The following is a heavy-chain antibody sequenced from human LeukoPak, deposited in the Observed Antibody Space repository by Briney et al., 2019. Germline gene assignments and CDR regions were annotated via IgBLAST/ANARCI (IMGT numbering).Heavy chain of an antibody. CDR2: INPDGSTT. J-gene: IGHJ3*02. Sequence: GGSLRLPCAASGFTFSNYWMHWVRQDPGKGLVWVSFINPDGSTTNYADSVKGRFTISRDNAKNSLYLQMNSLRAEDTAVYYCARDGTYYDFWSGAQPHAFDIWGQGTMVTVSS. D-gene: IGHD3-3*01. CDR1: GFTFSNYW. V-gene: IGHV3-74*01. CDR3: ARDGTYYDFWSGAQPHAFDI.